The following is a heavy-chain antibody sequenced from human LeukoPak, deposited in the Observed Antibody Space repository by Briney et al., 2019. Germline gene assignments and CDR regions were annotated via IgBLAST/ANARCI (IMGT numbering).Heavy chain of an antibody. CDR2: ISGSGGST. CDR3: ARDYGDYVNLDY. J-gene: IGHJ4*02. Sequence: GGSLRLSCAASGFTFSSYGMSWVRQAPGKGLEWVSAISGSGGSTYYADSVKGRFTISRDNSKNTLYLQMNSLRAEDTAVYYCARDYGDYVNLDYWGQGTLVTVSS. CDR1: GFTFSSYG. V-gene: IGHV3-23*01. D-gene: IGHD4-17*01.